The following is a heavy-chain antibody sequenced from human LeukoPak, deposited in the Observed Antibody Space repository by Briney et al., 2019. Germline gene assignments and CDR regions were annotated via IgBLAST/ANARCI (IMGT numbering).Heavy chain of an antibody. CDR2: FDPEDGET. Sequence: PEASVKVSCKVSGYTLTELSMHWVRQAPGKGLEWMGGFDPEDGETIYAQKFQGRVTMTEDTSTDTAYMELSSLRSEDTAVYYCATGTGTTRGEGFDYWGQGTLVTVSS. D-gene: IGHD1-7*01. CDR1: GYTLTELS. CDR3: ATGTGTTRGEGFDY. J-gene: IGHJ4*02. V-gene: IGHV1-24*01.